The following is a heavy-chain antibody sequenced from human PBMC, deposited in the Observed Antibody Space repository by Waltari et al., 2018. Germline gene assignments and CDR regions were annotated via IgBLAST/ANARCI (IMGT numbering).Heavy chain of an antibody. Sequence: VQLVEPGGGVVRHGRSLRLPCPPSGFTFSSNGSPWVRRAPGKGLEWVAVIWYDGSNKYYADSVKGRFTISRDNSKNTLYLQMNSLRAEDTAMYYCAKDLKYYYDSSLIGFDAFDIWGQGTMVTVSS. J-gene: IGHJ3*02. CDR1: GFTFSSNG. V-gene: IGHV3-30*18. D-gene: IGHD3-22*01. CDR2: IWYDGSNK. CDR3: AKDLKYYYDSSLIGFDAFDI.